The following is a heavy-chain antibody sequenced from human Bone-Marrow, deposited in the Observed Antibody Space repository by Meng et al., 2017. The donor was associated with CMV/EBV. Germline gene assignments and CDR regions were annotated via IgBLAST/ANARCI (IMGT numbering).Heavy chain of an antibody. CDR3: ARDVPAYYYDSNGFYYDS. V-gene: IGHV3-11*01. J-gene: IGHJ4*02. CDR2: ITSSGSNM. Sequence: GESLKISCAASGFTFSDYYMSWIRQAPGKGLEWVSYITSSGSNMYYIDSVKGRFTISRDNAKNSLYLQMNSLRAEDTAVYYCARDVPAYYYDSNGFYYDSWGQGTLVTVSS. CDR1: GFTFSDYY. D-gene: IGHD3-22*01.